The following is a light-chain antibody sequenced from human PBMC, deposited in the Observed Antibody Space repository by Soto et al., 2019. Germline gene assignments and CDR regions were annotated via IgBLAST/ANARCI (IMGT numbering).Light chain of an antibody. CDR3: QQYNSYPWT. V-gene: IGKV1-5*01. CDR1: QSISSW. CDR2: DAS. Sequence: DIQMTQSPSTLSASVGDRVTITCRASQSISSWLAWYQQKPGKAPKLLIYDASSLESGVPSRFSGSGSGTEFTPTISRLQPDDFATYFCQQYNSYPWTFGQGTKLEIK. J-gene: IGKJ2*02.